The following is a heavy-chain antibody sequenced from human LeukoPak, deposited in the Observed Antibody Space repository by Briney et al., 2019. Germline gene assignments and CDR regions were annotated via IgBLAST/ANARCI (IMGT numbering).Heavy chain of an antibody. CDR2: VYYSGST. J-gene: IGHJ4*02. D-gene: IGHD2-2*01. Sequence: SETLSLTCTVSGGSISTYYWSWIRQPPGKGLEWIGYVYYSGSTNYNPSLKSRVTMSVDTSKNQFSLKLSSVTAADTAVYYCASRYCSSTSCYDYWGQGTLVTVSS. V-gene: IGHV4-59*12. CDR3: ASRYCSSTSCYDY. CDR1: GGSISTYY.